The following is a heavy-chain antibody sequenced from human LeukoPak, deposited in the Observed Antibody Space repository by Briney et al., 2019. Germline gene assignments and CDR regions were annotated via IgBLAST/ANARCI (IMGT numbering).Heavy chain of an antibody. CDR2: INPSGGST. J-gene: IGHJ3*02. V-gene: IGHV1-46*01. CDR3: ARDYSSGIPLDAFDI. D-gene: IGHD6-19*01. Sequence: ASVKVSCKASGYTFTSYYMHWVRQAPGQGLEWMGIINPSGGSTSYAQKFQGRVTMTRDTSTSTVYMELSSLRSEDTAVYYCARDYSSGIPLDAFDIRGQGTMVTVSS. CDR1: GYTFTSYY.